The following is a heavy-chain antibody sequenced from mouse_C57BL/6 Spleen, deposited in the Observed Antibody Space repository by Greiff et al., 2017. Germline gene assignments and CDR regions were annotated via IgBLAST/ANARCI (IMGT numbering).Heavy chain of an antibody. Sequence: QVQLQQSGAELVRPGASVKLSCKASGYTFTDYYINWVKQRPGQGLEWIARIYPGSGNTYYNEKFKGKATLTAEKSSSTAYMQLRSLTSEDSAVYFCERYLIYYFDYGGQVATLTVSS. CDR2: IYPGSGNT. J-gene: IGHJ2*01. CDR1: GYTFTDYY. V-gene: IGHV1-76*01. CDR3: ERYLIYYFDY.